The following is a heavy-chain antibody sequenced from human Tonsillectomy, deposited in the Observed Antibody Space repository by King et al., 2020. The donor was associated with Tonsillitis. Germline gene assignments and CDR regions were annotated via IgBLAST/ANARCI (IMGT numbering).Heavy chain of an antibody. Sequence: VQLVESGGGVVQPGRSLRLSCAASGFTFSSYGMHWVRQAPGKGLAWVAVIWYDGSNKYYADSVKGRFTISRDNSENTLYLHMNSLRAEDTAVYYCARVKWEQPAYYYYGMDVWGQGTTVTVSS. CDR1: GFTFSSYG. CDR3: ARVKWEQPAYYYYGMDV. D-gene: IGHD1-26*01. CDR2: IWYDGSNK. J-gene: IGHJ6*02. V-gene: IGHV3-33*01.